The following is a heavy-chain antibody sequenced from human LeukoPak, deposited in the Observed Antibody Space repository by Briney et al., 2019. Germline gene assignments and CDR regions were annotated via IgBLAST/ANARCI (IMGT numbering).Heavy chain of an antibody. CDR2: ISSSSSYI. V-gene: IGHV3-21*01. CDR3: ARDPETTVTTN. CDR1: GFTFSSYS. J-gene: IGHJ4*02. Sequence: GGSLRLSCAASGFTFSSYSMNWVRQAPGKGLEWVSSISSSSSYIYYAGSVKGRFTISRDNAKNSLYLQMNSLRAEDTAVYYCARDPETTVTTNWGQGTLVTVSS. D-gene: IGHD4-17*01.